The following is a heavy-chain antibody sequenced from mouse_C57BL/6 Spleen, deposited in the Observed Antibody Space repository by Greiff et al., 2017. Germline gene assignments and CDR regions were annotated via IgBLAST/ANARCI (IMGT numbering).Heavy chain of an antibody. CDR3: ARSSSYSYYFDY. J-gene: IGHJ2*01. CDR1: GFTFTAYY. V-gene: IGHV7-3*01. CDR2: IRNKANGYTT. Sequence: DVKLVESGGGLVQPGGSLSLSCAASGFTFTAYYMSWVRQPPGKALEWLGFIRNKANGYTTEYSATVKGRFTISRDNSQSILYLQMNALRAEDSASYYCARSSSYSYYFDYWGQGTTLTVSS. D-gene: IGHD2-12*01.